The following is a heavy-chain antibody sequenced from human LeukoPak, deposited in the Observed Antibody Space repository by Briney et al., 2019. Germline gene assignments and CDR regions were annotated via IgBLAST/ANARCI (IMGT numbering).Heavy chain of an antibody. CDR2: IYYSGST. Sequence: SETLSLTCTVSGGSISSYYWSWIRQPPGKGLEWIGYIYYSGSTNYNPSLKSRVTISVDTSKNQFSLKLSSVTAADTAVYYCARDVPYCGGDCLDVAFDIWGQGTMVTVSS. J-gene: IGHJ3*02. CDR3: ARDVPYCGGDCLDVAFDI. CDR1: GGSISSYY. V-gene: IGHV4-59*01. D-gene: IGHD2-21*02.